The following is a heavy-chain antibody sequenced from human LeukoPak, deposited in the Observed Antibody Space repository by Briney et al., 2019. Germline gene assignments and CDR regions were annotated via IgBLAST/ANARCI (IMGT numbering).Heavy chain of an antibody. V-gene: IGHV4-34*01. CDR2: NNHSGST. D-gene: IGHD2-15*01. Sequence: SDTLSLTCTVSGGSISSYYWSWLRQPPGKGLEWIGENNHSGSTNYNPSLKSRVTISVDTSKNQFSLKLSSVTAADTAVYYCARGSATGANWFDPWGQGTLVTVSS. CDR1: GGSISSYY. CDR3: ARGSATGANWFDP. J-gene: IGHJ5*02.